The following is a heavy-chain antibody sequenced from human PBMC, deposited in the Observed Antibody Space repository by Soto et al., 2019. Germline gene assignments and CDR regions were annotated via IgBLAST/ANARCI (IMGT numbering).Heavy chain of an antibody. CDR3: ATTYSSSWYPIFF. V-gene: IGHV1-2*04. J-gene: IGHJ4*02. CDR2: INPNSGGT. CDR1: GYTFTGYY. D-gene: IGHD6-13*01. Sequence: ASVKVSCKASGYTFTGYYMHWVRQAPGQGLEWMGWINPNSGGTNYAQKFQGWVTMTRDTSISTAYMELSRLRSDDTAVYYCATTYSSSWYPIFFWGQGTLVTVSS.